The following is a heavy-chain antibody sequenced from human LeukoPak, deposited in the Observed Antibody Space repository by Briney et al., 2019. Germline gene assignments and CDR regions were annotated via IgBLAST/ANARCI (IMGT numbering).Heavy chain of an antibody. J-gene: IGHJ4*02. CDR2: IYYSGST. Sequence: SETLSLTCTVSGGSISSYYWSWIREPPGKGLEWIGYIYYSGSTNYNPSLKSRVTISVDTSKNQFSLKLSSVTAADTAVYYCARGGDFWSGYPDYYFDYWGQGTLVTVSS. CDR1: GGSISSYY. D-gene: IGHD3-3*01. V-gene: IGHV4-59*01. CDR3: ARGGDFWSGYPDYYFDY.